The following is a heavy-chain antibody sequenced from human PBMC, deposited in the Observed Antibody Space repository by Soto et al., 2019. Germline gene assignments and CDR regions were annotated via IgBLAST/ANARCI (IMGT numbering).Heavy chain of an antibody. J-gene: IGHJ4*02. CDR2: IRSEANGGTT. Sequence: GGSLRLSCTGSGFTFGSYALSWVRQAPGKGLEWVGVIRSEANGGTTDYAASVKGRITISRDDSKSIAYMEINSPQTEDTAVYYCTRYYYESSGYYVYWGQGALVTVSS. D-gene: IGHD3-22*01. V-gene: IGHV3-49*04. CDR3: TRYYYESSGYYVY. CDR1: GFTFGSYA.